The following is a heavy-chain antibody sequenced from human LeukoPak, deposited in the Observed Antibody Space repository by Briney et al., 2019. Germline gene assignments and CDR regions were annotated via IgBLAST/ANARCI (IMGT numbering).Heavy chain of an antibody. CDR3: ATQGYDLLRRAFDY. Sequence: GESLKISCKGSGYSFINYWIGWVRQMPGKGLEWMGIIYPGDSDTRYSPSFQGQVTISADRSISTAYLQWSSLKASDTAMYYCATQGYDLLRRAFDYWGQGTLVTVSS. V-gene: IGHV5-51*01. D-gene: IGHD1-1*01. J-gene: IGHJ4*02. CDR1: GYSFINYW. CDR2: IYPGDSDT.